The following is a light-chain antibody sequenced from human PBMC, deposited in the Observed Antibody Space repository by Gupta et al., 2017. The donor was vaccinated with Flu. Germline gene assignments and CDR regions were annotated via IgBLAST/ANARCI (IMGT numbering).Light chain of an antibody. CDR1: HSVSSY. V-gene: IGKV3-11*01. Sequence: ATLSSSPAETAHLSWRTSHSVSSYLDWHQQQAGPATRLLIYAASNRAIGIPIRISGSGSAADSTLTSSRQDPEDVAFYYWQENANPLTFGQGTVVEIK. J-gene: IGKJ4*01. CDR2: AAS. CDR3: QENANPLT.